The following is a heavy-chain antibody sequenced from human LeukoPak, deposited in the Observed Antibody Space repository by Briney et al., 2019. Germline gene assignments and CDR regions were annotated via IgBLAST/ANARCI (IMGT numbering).Heavy chain of an antibody. CDR2: ISSSSSTT. Sequence: PGGSLRLSCAASGFTFSTYSMNWVRQAPGKGLEWVSYISSSSSTTYYADSVKGRFTISRDNAKNSLYLQMNSLRAEDTAVYYCARLGLEVGGPNWFDPWGQGTLVTVSS. CDR1: GFTFSTYS. J-gene: IGHJ5*02. D-gene: IGHD1-1*01. CDR3: ARLGLEVGGPNWFDP. V-gene: IGHV3-48*01.